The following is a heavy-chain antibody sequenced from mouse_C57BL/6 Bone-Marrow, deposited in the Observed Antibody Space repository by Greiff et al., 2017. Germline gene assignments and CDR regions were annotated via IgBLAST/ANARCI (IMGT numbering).Heavy chain of an antibody. J-gene: IGHJ3*01. CDR1: GYTFTSYW. V-gene: IGHV1-64*01. CDR3: ARSYYSPWFAY. Sequence: VQLQPGAELVKPGASVKLSCKASGYTFTSYWMHWVKQRPGQGLEWIGMIHPNSGSTNYNEKFKSKATLTVDKSSSTANMQLSSLTSEDSAVYYCARSYYSPWFAYGGQGTLVTVSA. D-gene: IGHD2-12*01. CDR2: IHPNSGST.